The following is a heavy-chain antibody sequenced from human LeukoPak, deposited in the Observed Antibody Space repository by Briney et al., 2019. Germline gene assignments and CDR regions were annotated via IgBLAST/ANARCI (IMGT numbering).Heavy chain of an antibody. CDR3: TSRFYGSGSYSSPDAVDI. CDR1: GFIFSGSP. CDR2: IRSKANNYAT. Sequence: GSPRLSCAAFGFIFSGSPIYWVRPAPGKGLERVGRIRSKANNYATAYAASVKGRFTISIDDSKNPASLQMNSLKPEDTAVYYCTSRFYGSGSYSSPDAVDIWGRGTMVSVSS. J-gene: IGHJ3*02. V-gene: IGHV3-73*01. D-gene: IGHD3-10*01.